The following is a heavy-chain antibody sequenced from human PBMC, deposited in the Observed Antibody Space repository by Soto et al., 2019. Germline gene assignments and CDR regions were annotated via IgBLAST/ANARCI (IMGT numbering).Heavy chain of an antibody. CDR3: ARDISSPPNYGMDV. Sequence: ASVKVSCKASGYTFTGYYMHWVRQAPGQGLEWMGWINPNSGGTNYAQKFQGWVTMTRDTSISTAYMELSRLRSDDTAVYYCARDISSPPNYGMDVWGQGTTVTVSS. D-gene: IGHD3-3*02. V-gene: IGHV1-2*04. J-gene: IGHJ6*02. CDR1: GYTFTGYY. CDR2: INPNSGGT.